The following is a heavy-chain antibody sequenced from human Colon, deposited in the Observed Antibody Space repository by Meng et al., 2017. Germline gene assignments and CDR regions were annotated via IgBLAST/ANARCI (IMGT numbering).Heavy chain of an antibody. Sequence: QVQLQESGPGLVKPSETLSLTCPGSGASFASYHWNWIRQPPGEAPEWIGXIDYTGSTNYTPSFKSRVTISVDTSKSQFSLRMTSMTAADTAVYYCARGYWFDPWGQGTLVTVSS. V-gene: IGHV4-59*01. CDR2: IDYTGST. CDR1: GASFASYH. J-gene: IGHJ5*02. CDR3: ARGYWFDP.